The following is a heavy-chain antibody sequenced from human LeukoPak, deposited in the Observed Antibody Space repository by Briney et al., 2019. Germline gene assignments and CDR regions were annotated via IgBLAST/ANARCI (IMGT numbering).Heavy chain of an antibody. Sequence: PSETLSLTCAVYGGSFSGYYWSWLRQPPGKGLEWIGEINHSGSTDYNPSLKSRVSISVDTTIYQFSLNLSSVTAADTAVYYCARAQSRDCSSTSCYYYYYMDVGGKGTTVTISS. J-gene: IGHJ6*03. V-gene: IGHV4-34*01. CDR1: GGSFSGYY. CDR2: INHSGST. CDR3: ARAQSRDCSSTSCYYYYYMDV. D-gene: IGHD2-2*01.